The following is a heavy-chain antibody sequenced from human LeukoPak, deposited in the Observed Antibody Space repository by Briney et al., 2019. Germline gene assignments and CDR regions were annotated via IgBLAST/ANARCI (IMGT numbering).Heavy chain of an antibody. J-gene: IGHJ6*03. CDR3: ARSYYGSGSPMNYYMDV. Sequence: PSETLSLTCTVSGGSISSGGYYWSWIRQPPGKGLEWIGYIYYSGSTNYNPSLKSRVTISVDTSKNQFSLKLSSVTAADTAVYYCARSYYGSGSPMNYYMDVWGKGTTVTVSS. CDR1: GGSISSGGYY. V-gene: IGHV4-61*08. D-gene: IGHD3-10*01. CDR2: IYYSGST.